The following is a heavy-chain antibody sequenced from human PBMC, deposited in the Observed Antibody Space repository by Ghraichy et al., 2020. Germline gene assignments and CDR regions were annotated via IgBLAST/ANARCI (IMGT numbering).Heavy chain of an antibody. Sequence: SETLSLNCTVSGGSIRSYYWSWIRQPPGKGLEWIGYIYYSGSTNYNPSLKSRVTISVDTSKNQFSLKLSSVTAADTAVYYCARVITMVRGVTYSNWFDPWGQGTLVTVSS. CDR2: IYYSGST. CDR1: GGSIRSYY. V-gene: IGHV4-59*01. J-gene: IGHJ5*02. D-gene: IGHD3-10*01. CDR3: ARVITMVRGVTYSNWFDP.